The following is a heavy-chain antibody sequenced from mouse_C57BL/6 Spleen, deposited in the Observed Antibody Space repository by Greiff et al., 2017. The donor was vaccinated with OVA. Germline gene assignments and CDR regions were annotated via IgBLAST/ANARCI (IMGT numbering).Heavy chain of an antibody. V-gene: IGHV1-5*01. CDR1: GYTFTSYW. CDR3: TRDYYGSSYVLDY. J-gene: IGHJ2*01. D-gene: IGHD1-1*01. CDR2: IYPGNSDT. Sequence: EVQLQQSGTVLARPGASVKMSCKTSGYTFTSYWMHWVKQRPGQGQEWIGAIYPGNSDTSYNQKFKGKAKLTAVTSASTAYMELSSLTNEDSAVYYCTRDYYGSSYVLDYWGQGTTLTVSS.